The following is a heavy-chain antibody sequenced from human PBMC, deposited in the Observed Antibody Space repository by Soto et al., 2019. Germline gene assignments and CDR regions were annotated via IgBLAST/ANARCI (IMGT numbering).Heavy chain of an antibody. J-gene: IGHJ4*02. Sequence: QVQLVESGGGVVQPGRSLRLSCTASGFSVSTHVIHWVRQAPGKGLEWVAVLWYDGSREYYAESVKGRFTISRDTSKNTMYLQMNSLRAEDTAVYYCARVPRYDTWYFDYWGQGTLATVSS. D-gene: IGHD3-22*01. CDR1: GFSVSTHV. CDR3: ARVPRYDTWYFDY. CDR2: LWYDGSRE. V-gene: IGHV3-33*01.